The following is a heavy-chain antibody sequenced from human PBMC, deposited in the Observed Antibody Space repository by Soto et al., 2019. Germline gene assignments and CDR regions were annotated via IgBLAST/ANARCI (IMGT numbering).Heavy chain of an antibody. D-gene: IGHD6-6*01. J-gene: IGHJ6*02. V-gene: IGHV3-7*05. CDR3: ARASWGMDV. Sequence: EVQLVESGGGLVQPGGSLRLSCAASGFTFSSYWMTWVRQAPEKGLEWVATIKHDGREKYYVDSVKVRFTISKDNAKNSLYLQMSSLRAEDTAVYYCARASWGMDVWGQGSTVTVSS. CDR1: GFTFSSYW. CDR2: IKHDGREK.